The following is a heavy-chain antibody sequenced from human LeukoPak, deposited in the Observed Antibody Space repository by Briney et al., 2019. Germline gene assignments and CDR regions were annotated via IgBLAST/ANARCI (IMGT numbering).Heavy chain of an antibody. CDR3: ARSGMDYYDSSGYYFDY. J-gene: IGHJ4*02. V-gene: IGHV1-69*04. CDR1: GGTFSSYA. CDR2: IIPILGIA. D-gene: IGHD3-22*01. Sequence: SVEVSCKASGGTFSSYAISWVRQAPGQGLEWMGRIIPILGIANYAQKFQGRVTITADKSTSTAYMELSSLRSEDTAVYYCARSGMDYYDSSGYYFDYWGQGTLVTVSS.